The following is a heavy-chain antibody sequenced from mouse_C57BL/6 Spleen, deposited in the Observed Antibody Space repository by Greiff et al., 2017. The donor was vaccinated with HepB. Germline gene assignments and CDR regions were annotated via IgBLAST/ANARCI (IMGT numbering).Heavy chain of an antibody. Sequence: EVKLVESGGGLVKPGGSLKLSCAASGFTFSSYTMSWVRQTPEKRLEWVATISGGGGNTYYPDSVKGRFTISRDNAKNTLYLQMSSLRSEDTALYYCARHRGSRLYYAMDYWGQGTSVTVSS. V-gene: IGHV5-9*01. J-gene: IGHJ4*01. CDR3: ARHRGSRLYYAMDY. CDR1: GFTFSSYT. CDR2: ISGGGGNT. D-gene: IGHD1-1*01.